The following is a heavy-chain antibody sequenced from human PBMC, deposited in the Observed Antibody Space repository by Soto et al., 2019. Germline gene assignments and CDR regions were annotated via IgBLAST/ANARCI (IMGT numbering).Heavy chain of an antibody. J-gene: IGHJ6*02. Sequence: PGESLKISCKASGYSFTSYWIGWVRQMPGKGLEWMGIIYPGDSDTRYSPSFQGQVTVSADKSISTAYLQWSSLKASDTAMYYCARQMVTSTSDYYGMDVWAQGTAVTVSS. CDR3: ARQMVTSTSDYYGMDV. D-gene: IGHD2-21*02. V-gene: IGHV5-51*01. CDR2: IYPGDSDT. CDR1: GYSFTSYW.